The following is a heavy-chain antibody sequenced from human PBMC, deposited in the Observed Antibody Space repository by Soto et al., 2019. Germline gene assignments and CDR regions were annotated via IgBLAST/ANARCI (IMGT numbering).Heavy chain of an antibody. Sequence: EVRLVQSGGGLVQPGGSLRLSCAASLFIVSDNYMSWVRQAPGKGLEWVSLIYSGGGTDYAESVKGRFTISRDNSKNTLYLQMNSLKAEDTGMYYCATRMTTDPYWGQGTVVTVSS. CDR2: IYSGGGT. J-gene: IGHJ4*02. V-gene: IGHV3-66*01. CDR3: ATRMTTDPY. D-gene: IGHD4-17*01. CDR1: LFIVSDNY.